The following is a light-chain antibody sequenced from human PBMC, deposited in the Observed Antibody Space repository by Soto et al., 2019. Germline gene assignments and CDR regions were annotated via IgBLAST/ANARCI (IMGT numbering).Light chain of an antibody. J-gene: IGKJ3*01. Sequence: DIQMTQSPSSLSASVGDRVTITCRASHSISIYLNWYQQKPGKAPKLLIYAATSLQSGVPSRFSADGSGTDVTLTISSLQPEDVATYYCQQSSSTPPFTFGPGTKVDIK. CDR1: HSISIY. V-gene: IGKV1-39*01. CDR3: QQSSSTPPFT. CDR2: AAT.